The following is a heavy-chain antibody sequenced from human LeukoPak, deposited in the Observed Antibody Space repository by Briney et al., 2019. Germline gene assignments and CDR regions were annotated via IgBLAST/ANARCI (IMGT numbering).Heavy chain of an antibody. CDR1: GFTFSSYS. Sequence: GGSLRLSCAASGFTFSSYSMNWVRQAPGKGLEWVSSISSSSSPIYYADSVKGRFTVSRDNAKNSLYLHLNGLRDEDTAVYYCARDPRPYSGSGLHFDIWGQGTLVTVSS. CDR3: ARDPRPYSGSGLHFDI. V-gene: IGHV3-48*02. J-gene: IGHJ3*02. CDR2: ISSSSSPI. D-gene: IGHD1-26*01.